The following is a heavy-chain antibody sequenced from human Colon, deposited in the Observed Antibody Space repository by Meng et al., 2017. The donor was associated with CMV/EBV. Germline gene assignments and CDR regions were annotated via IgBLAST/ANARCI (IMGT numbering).Heavy chain of an antibody. V-gene: IGHV3-72*01. D-gene: IGHD1-26*01. Sequence: CAASGFIFSDYYMGWVRRAPGKGLEWVGRNRSKAIGYRTEYAASVKGRFTISRDESNNFLYLQMNSLKNEDTAVYYCTRVGNGRYFDNWGQGTLVTVSS. CDR3: TRVGNGRYFDN. CDR2: NRSKAIGYRT. CDR1: GFIFSDYY. J-gene: IGHJ4*02.